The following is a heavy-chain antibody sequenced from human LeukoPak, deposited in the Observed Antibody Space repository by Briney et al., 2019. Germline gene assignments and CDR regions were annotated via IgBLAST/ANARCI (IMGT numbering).Heavy chain of an antibody. D-gene: IGHD6-13*01. V-gene: IGHV3-23*01. CDR2: ISGSDNNT. CDR1: GFTFSSYA. J-gene: IGHJ4*02. Sequence: PGGSLRLSCAASGFTFSSYAMSWVRQAPGKGLEWVSGISGSDNNTYYPDSVKGRFTISRDNSKNTLYLQMNSLRAEDTAVYYCAKRFRGSSGLYYFDYWGQGTLVTVSS. CDR3: AKRFRGSSGLYYFDY.